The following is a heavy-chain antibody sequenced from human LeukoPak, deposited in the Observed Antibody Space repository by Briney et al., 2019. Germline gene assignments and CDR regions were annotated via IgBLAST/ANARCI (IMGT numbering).Heavy chain of an antibody. V-gene: IGHV3-21*01. D-gene: IGHD5-12*01. Sequence: GGSLRLSCAASGFTFSSYSMNWVRQAPGKGLEWVSSISSSSSYIYYADSVKGRFTISRDNAKNSLYLQMNSLRAEDTAVYYCAKGIVATIRSGFDYWGQGTLVIVSS. CDR1: GFTFSSYS. CDR3: AKGIVATIRSGFDY. CDR2: ISSSSSYI. J-gene: IGHJ4*02.